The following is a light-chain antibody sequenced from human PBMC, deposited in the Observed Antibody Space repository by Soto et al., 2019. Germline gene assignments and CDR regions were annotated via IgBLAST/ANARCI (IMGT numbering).Light chain of an antibody. CDR1: QSVSSN. V-gene: IGKV3-15*01. CDR3: QQYNNWPPT. Sequence: EIVMTQSPATLSVSPGERATLSCRASQSVSSNLDWYQQKPGQAPRLLIYGASTRATGIPARFSGSGSGTEFTLTINSLQSEDFAVYYCQQYNNWPPTFGQGTKVEIK. CDR2: GAS. J-gene: IGKJ1*01.